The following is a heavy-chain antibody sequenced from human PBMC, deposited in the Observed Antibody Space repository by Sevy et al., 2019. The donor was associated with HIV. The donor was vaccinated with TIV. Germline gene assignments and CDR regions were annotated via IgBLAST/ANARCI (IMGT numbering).Heavy chain of an antibody. CDR2: INPGGGAP. V-gene: IGHV1-46*01. D-gene: IGHD2-15*01. CDR3: GRLYSCGGSCYYFDL. Sequence: ASVKVSCKASGDSFTSRYLHWVRQAPGQGLEWMGQINPGGGAPIYAQKFQGRVSMTSDTFKSSVYKDVSSLRSDDTVLYYCGRLYSCGGSCYYFDLWGQGTLVTVSS. J-gene: IGHJ4*02. CDR1: GDSFTSRY.